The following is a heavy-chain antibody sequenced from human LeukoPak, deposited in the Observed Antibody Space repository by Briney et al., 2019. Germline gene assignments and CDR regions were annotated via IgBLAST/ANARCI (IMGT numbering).Heavy chain of an antibody. D-gene: IGHD6-13*01. V-gene: IGHV3-30*02. J-gene: IGHJ4*02. Sequence: PGGSLRLSCAAPGFTFSSYGMHWVRQAPGKGLEWVAFIRYDGSNKYYADSVKGRFTISRDNSKNTLYLQMNSLRAEDTAVYYCAKSGHSSSGIFDYWGQGTLVTVSS. CDR2: IRYDGSNK. CDR1: GFTFSSYG. CDR3: AKSGHSSSGIFDY.